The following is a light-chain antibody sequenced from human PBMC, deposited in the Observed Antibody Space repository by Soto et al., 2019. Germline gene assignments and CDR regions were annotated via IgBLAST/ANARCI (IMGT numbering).Light chain of an antibody. Sequence: QSALTQPASVSGSPGQSITISCSGSDIGYYNYVSWYQQHPGKAPKLIIFQVSNRPSGVSNRFSGSKSGTMASLIISGLQAEDEADYFCTSYSGTSTSFGGGTKLTVL. V-gene: IGLV2-14*01. CDR2: QVS. J-gene: IGLJ2*01. CDR3: TSYSGTSTS. CDR1: SDIGYYNY.